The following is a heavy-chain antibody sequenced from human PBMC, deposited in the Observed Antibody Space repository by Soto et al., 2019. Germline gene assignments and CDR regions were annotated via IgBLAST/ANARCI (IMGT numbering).Heavy chain of an antibody. Sequence: QLQLEESGPGLVKPSETLSLTCTVSGDSISSSNSHWGWTRQPPGKGLEYIGSVYYGGAIFYSGIIWYNPSLKRRVAISDYTSRNRVSLRVTSVDAADTGVYYRVRLDRINLKPESAEGFHIWGPGKMVTVSS. CDR2: IFYSGII. V-gene: IGHV4-39*01. D-gene: IGHD3-10*01. J-gene: IGHJ3*02. CDR3: VRLDRINLKPESAEGFHI. CDR1: GDSISSSNSH.